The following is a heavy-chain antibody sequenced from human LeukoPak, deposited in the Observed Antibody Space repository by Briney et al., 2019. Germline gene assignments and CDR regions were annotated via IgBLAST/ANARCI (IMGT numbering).Heavy chain of an antibody. CDR2: ITGDGAT. D-gene: IGHD3-10*01. Sequence: GGSLRLSCAVSGFTFTNFATMWVRQAPGKGLQWASSITGDGATYYADSVRGRFMFSRDTSKNTLYLQMNSLTAEDTAVYYCAKIPLSGRAVAGPFDDWGQGTLVSVSS. CDR1: GFTFTNFA. V-gene: IGHV3-23*01. CDR3: AKIPLSGRAVAGPFDD. J-gene: IGHJ4*02.